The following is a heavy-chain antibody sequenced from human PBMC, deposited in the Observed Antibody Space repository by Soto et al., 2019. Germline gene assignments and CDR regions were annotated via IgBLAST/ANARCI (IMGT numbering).Heavy chain of an antibody. Sequence: GFPRISCAASGFTFSSYAIHWVRQAPGKGLEWVAVISYDGSNKYYADSVKGRFTISRDNSKNTLYLQMNSLRAEDTAVYYCARDSGGYYYIFDYWGQGTLVTVSS. J-gene: IGHJ4*02. V-gene: IGHV3-30-3*01. D-gene: IGHD3-22*01. CDR3: ARDSGGYYYIFDY. CDR1: GFTFSSYA. CDR2: ISYDGSNK.